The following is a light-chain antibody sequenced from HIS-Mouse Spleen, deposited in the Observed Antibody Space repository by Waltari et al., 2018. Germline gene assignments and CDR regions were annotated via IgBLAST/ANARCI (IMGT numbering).Light chain of an antibody. V-gene: IGLV2-23*03. CDR1: SSDVGSYNL. Sequence: QSALTQPASVSGSPGQSITISCTGTSSDVGSYNLFSWYQQHPGKAPKLMSYEGSKRPSGVSKRFCGSKSGKTASLTISGLQAEDEADYYCCSYAGSSTFEVFGGGTKLTVL. CDR3: CSYAGSSTFEV. CDR2: EGS. J-gene: IGLJ2*01.